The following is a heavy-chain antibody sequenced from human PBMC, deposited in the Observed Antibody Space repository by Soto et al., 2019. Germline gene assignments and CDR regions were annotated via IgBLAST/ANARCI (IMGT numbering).Heavy chain of an antibody. J-gene: IGHJ4*02. V-gene: IGHV4-39*01. CDR2: IYYSGST. Sequence: SETLSLTCTVSCGSISSSSYYWGWIRQPPGKGLEWIGSIYYSGSTYYNPSLKSRVTISVDTSKNQFSLKLSSVTAADTAVYYCARHTPAISISDHWGQGTLVTSP. D-gene: IGHD2-15*01. CDR3: ARHTPAISISDH. CDR1: CGSISSSSYY.